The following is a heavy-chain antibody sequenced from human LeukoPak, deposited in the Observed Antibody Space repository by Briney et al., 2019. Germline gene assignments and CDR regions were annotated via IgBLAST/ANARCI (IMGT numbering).Heavy chain of an antibody. CDR2: IYYSGST. D-gene: IGHD3-22*01. V-gene: IGHV4-39*07. Sequence: PSETLSLTCTVPGGSISSSSYYWGWIRQPPGKGLEWIGSIYYSGSTYYNPSLKSRVTISVDTSKNQFSLKLSSVTAADTAVYYCASLLNYYDSSGYYWGQGTLVTVSS. J-gene: IGHJ4*02. CDR3: ASLLNYYDSSGYY. CDR1: GGSISSSSYY.